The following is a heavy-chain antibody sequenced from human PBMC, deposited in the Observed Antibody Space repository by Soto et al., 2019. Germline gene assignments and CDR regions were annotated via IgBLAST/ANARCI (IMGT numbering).Heavy chain of an antibody. CDR2: IWYDGSDK. J-gene: IGHJ4*02. CDR3: ARGKTTWELRYFDY. CDR1: GFSLSRYA. Sequence: QVQLMESGGGVVQPGRSLRLSCTASGFSLSRYAMHWVRQAPGKGLEWVAVIWYDGSDKYYEDSVKGRFSISRDNSKNTLYLQMDSLRVEDTAVYFCARGKTTWELRYFDYWGQGTLVTVS. D-gene: IGHD1-26*01. V-gene: IGHV3-33*01.